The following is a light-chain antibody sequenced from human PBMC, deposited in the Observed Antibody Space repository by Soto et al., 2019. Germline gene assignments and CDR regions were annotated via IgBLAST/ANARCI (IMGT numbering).Light chain of an antibody. CDR2: DAS. Sequence: DIQMTQSPSSLSASVGDRITIICQASQDISNYLNWYQQKPGKAPKLLIYDASNLETGVPSRFSGSGSGTDFTFTISSLQPEDIATYYCQQYNNIPVTFGQGTKLEIK. V-gene: IGKV1-33*01. CDR3: QQYNNIPVT. CDR1: QDISNY. J-gene: IGKJ2*01.